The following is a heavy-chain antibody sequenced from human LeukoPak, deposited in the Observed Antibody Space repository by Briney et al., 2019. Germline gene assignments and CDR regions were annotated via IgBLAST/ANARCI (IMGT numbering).Heavy chain of an antibody. CDR1: GGSISSYY. D-gene: IGHD3-22*01. Sequence: SETLSLTCTVSGGSISSYYWSWIRQPPGKGLEWIGYIYYSGSTNYNPSLKSRVTISVDTSKNQFSLKQSSVTAADTAVYYCARLDYYDSSGYYYFDYWGQGTLVTVSS. J-gene: IGHJ4*02. V-gene: IGHV4-59*01. CDR2: IYYSGST. CDR3: ARLDYYDSSGYYYFDY.